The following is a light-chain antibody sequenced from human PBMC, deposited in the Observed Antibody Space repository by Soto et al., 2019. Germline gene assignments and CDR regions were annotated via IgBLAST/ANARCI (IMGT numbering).Light chain of an antibody. CDR3: QQYNSYSWT. CDR2: DAS. V-gene: IGKV1-5*01. J-gene: IGKJ1*01. CDR1: QSIRSW. Sequence: DIQMTQSPSPLSASVGDRVTITCRASQSIRSWLAWHQQKPGKAPKLLIYDASSLESGEPSSFSGSGSGTEFTLTISSLQPDDFATYYCQQYNSYSWTFGQGAKVQIK.